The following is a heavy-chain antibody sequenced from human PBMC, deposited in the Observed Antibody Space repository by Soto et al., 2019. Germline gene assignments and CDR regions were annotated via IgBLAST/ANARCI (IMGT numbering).Heavy chain of an antibody. J-gene: IGHJ4*02. Sequence: PSETLSLTCTFSCGSIISGDYYWSWIRQPPGKGLEWIGYIYYSGSTYYNPSLKSRVTISVDTSKNQFSLKLSSVTAADTAVYYCARVPYYDSSGYFGYFDYWGQGTLVTVSS. D-gene: IGHD3-22*01. CDR2: IYYSGST. CDR3: ARVPYYDSSGYFGYFDY. CDR1: CGSIISGDYY. V-gene: IGHV4-30-4*01.